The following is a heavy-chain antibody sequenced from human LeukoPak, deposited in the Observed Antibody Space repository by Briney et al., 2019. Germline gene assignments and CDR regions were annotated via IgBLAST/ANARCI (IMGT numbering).Heavy chain of an antibody. CDR2: ISSSSSYT. V-gene: IGHV3-11*06. Sequence: GSLRLSCAASGFTFSDYYMSWIRQAPGKGLEWVSYISSSSSYTKNADSVKGRFTISRDNAKNSLYLQMNSLRAEDTAVYYCARARGGASYFDYWGQGTLVTVSS. CDR3: ARARGGASYFDY. CDR1: GFTFSDYY. D-gene: IGHD1-26*01. J-gene: IGHJ4*02.